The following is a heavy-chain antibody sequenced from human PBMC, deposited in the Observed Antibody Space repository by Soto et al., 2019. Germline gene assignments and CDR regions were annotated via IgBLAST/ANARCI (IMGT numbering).Heavy chain of an antibody. CDR1: GGSISSGDYS. V-gene: IGHV4-30-2*01. D-gene: IGHD2-2*01. CDR2: IYHSGST. CDR3: ARVPDR. Sequence: SETLSLTCAVSGGSISSGDYSWNWIQQPPGKGLEWIGYIYHSGSTYYNPSLKSRVTISVDRSKNQFSLKLSSVTAADTAVYYCARVPDRWGQGTLVTVSS. J-gene: IGHJ5*02.